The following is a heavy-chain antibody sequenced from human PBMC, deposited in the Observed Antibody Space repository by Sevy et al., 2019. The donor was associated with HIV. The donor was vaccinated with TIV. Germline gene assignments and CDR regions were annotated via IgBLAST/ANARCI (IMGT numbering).Heavy chain of an antibody. D-gene: IGHD5-12*01. CDR3: ARDRGYSGYDYDY. CDR1: GGSISSYY. V-gene: IGHV4-59*01. Sequence: SETLSLTCTVSGGSISSYYWSWIRQPPGKGLEWIGNIYYSGSTNYYPSLRSRVTISVDTSKNQFSLKLSSVTAADTAVYYCARDRGYSGYDYDYRGQGTLVTVSS. CDR2: IYYSGST. J-gene: IGHJ4*02.